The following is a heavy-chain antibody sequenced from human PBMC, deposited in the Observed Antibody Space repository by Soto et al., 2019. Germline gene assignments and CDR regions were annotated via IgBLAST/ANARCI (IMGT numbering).Heavy chain of an antibody. J-gene: IGHJ5*02. D-gene: IGHD6-13*01. Sequence: GGSLRLSCAASGFTVSSNYMSWVRQAPGKGLEWVSVIYSCGSTYYADSVKGRFTISRDNSKNTLYLQMNSLRAEDTAVYYCARVIAAAGTDWFDPWGQGTLVTVSS. V-gene: IGHV3-66*01. CDR1: GFTVSSNY. CDR3: ARVIAAAGTDWFDP. CDR2: IYSCGST.